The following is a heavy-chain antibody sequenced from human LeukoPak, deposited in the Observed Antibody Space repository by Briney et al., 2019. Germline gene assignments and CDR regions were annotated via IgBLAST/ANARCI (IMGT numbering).Heavy chain of an antibody. V-gene: IGHV4-59*01. D-gene: IGHD3-22*01. CDR3: ARESTVVDDYYYYGMDV. CDR1: GGSISTYY. CDR2: TYYSGST. Sequence: SETLSLTCTVSGGSISTYYWSWIRQPPGKGLEWIGYTYYSGSTNYNPSLKGRVTISVDTSKNQFSLKLSSVTAADTAVYYCARESTVVDDYYYYGMDVWGQGTTVTVSS. J-gene: IGHJ6*02.